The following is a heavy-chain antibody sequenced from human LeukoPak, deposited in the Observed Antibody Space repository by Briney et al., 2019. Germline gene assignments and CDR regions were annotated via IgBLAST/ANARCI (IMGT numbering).Heavy chain of an antibody. Sequence: GASVKVSCKASGYTFTGYYIHWVRQAPGQGLEWMGWINPNSGGTNYAQNFQGWVTMTRDTPISTAYMELSRLRSDDTALYFCARDYSDYHNALDCWGQGTLVTVSS. CDR3: ARDYSDYHNALDC. CDR1: GYTFTGYY. V-gene: IGHV1-2*04. CDR2: INPNSGGT. J-gene: IGHJ4*02. D-gene: IGHD5-12*01.